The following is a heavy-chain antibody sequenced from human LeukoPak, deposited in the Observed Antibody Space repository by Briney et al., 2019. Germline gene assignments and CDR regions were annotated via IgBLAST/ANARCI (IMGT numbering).Heavy chain of an antibody. J-gene: IGHJ3*02. CDR2: IYYSGSI. CDR1: GGSISSGSYY. Sequence: SETLSLTCTVSGGSISSGSYYWDWIRQPPGKGLEWIGSIYYSGSIYYNPSLKSRVTISVDTSKNQFSLKLSSVTAADTAVYARGRTPSIIPRADIWGQGTMVTVSS. D-gene: IGHD3-3*01. V-gene: IGHV4-39*07. CDR3: GRTPSIIPRADI.